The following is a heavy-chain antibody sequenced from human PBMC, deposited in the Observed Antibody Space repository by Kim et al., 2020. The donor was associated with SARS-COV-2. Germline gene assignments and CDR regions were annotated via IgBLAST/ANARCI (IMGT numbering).Heavy chain of an antibody. J-gene: IGHJ3*02. CDR2: ISGSGGST. CDR3: AKDSREDIVATIIEATDAFDI. V-gene: IGHV3-23*01. D-gene: IGHD5-12*01. Sequence: GGSLRLSCAASGFTFSSYAMSWVRQAPGKGLEWVSAISGSGGSTYYADSVKGRFTISRDNSKNTLYLQMNSLRAEDTAVYYCAKDSREDIVATIIEATDAFDIWGQGTMVTVSS. CDR1: GFTFSSYA.